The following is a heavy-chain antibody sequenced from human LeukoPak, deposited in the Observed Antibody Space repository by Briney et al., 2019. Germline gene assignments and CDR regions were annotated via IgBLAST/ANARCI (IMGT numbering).Heavy chain of an antibody. J-gene: IGHJ4*02. CDR2: ISGSGAST. Sequence: RPGGSLRLSCAASGFTFSSYAMTWVRQAPGTGLEWVSAISGSGASTYYADSVKGRFTISRDNSKNTLYLQMNSLRAEDTAVYYCAKDSFIVVVPAAMFNYWGQGTLVTVSS. CDR1: GFTFSSYA. V-gene: IGHV3-23*01. CDR3: AKDSFIVVVPAAMFNY. D-gene: IGHD2-2*01.